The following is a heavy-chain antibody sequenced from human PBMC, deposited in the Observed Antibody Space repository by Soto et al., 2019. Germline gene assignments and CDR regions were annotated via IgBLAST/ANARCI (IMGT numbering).Heavy chain of an antibody. CDR1: ELNFSGSA. CDR3: TSPIYDFWSGHTYYYYGMDV. CDR2: IKSKTDGGTT. D-gene: IGHD3-3*01. V-gene: IGHV3-15*01. Sequence: GGSLRLSCAASELNFSGSAIHWVRQAPGKGLEWVGRIKSKTDGGTTDYAAPVKGRFTISRDDSKNTLYLQMNSLKTEDTAVYYCTSPIYDFWSGHTYYYYGMDVWGQGTTVTVSS. J-gene: IGHJ6*02.